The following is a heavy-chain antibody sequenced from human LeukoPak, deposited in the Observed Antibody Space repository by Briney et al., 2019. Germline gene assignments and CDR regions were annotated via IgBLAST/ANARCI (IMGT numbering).Heavy chain of an antibody. V-gene: IGHV4-4*07. Sequence: SETLSLTCTVSGGSISDYYWSWIRQPAGKGLEWIGHIYTSASGSTNYNPSLKSRVTMSVDTSKNQLSLRLSSVTAADTAVYYCARDLKWSYGTEHWGQGTLVTVSS. D-gene: IGHD1-26*01. CDR1: GGSISDYY. J-gene: IGHJ4*02. CDR2: IYTSASGST. CDR3: ARDLKWSYGTEH.